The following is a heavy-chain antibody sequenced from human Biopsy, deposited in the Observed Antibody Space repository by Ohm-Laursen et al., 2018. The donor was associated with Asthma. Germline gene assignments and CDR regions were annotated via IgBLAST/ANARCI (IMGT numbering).Heavy chain of an antibody. CDR2: INSVFGTT. Sequence: GASVKVSCQSLGGTFNTYVIGWARQAPGQGREWLGGINSVFGTTTYPQKFQDRVTITADDSTSTVYMELSSLRSEDTAAYYCARKAGSCISRTCYSLDFWGQGTLVTVSS. D-gene: IGHD2-2*01. J-gene: IGHJ4*02. CDR1: GGTFNTYV. CDR3: ARKAGSCISRTCYSLDF. V-gene: IGHV1-69*13.